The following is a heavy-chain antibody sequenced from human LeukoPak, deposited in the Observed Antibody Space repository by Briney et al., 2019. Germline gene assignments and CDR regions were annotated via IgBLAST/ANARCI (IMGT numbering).Heavy chain of an antibody. D-gene: IGHD6-6*01. CDR2: INTDGSST. J-gene: IGHJ4*02. CDR1: GFTFSSYW. V-gene: IGHV3-74*01. CDR3: ARESLLIAAPFDY. Sequence: GGSLRLSCAASGFTFSSYWMHWVRHAPGKGLVWVSRINTDGSSTSYADSVKGRFTISRDNAKNTLYLQMNSLRAEDTAVYYCARESLLIAAPFDYWGQGTLVTVSS.